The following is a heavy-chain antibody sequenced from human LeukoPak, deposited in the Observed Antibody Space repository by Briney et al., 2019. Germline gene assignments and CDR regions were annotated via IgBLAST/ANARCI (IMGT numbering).Heavy chain of an antibody. CDR2: IYYNGST. V-gene: IGHV4-39*01. D-gene: IGHD1-26*01. J-gene: IGHJ4*02. CDR3: ARHALKRQWEILNPTFDY. Sequence: PSETLSLTCTVSGGSISGSSYYWGWIRQPPGKGLEWIGSIYYNGSTYYNPSLKSRVTISVDTSKNQFSLKLSSVTAADTAVYYCARHALKRQWEILNPTFDYWGQGTLVTVSS. CDR1: GGSISGSSYY.